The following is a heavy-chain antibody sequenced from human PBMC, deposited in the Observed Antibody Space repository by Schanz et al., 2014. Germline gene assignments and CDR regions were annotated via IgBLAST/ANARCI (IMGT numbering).Heavy chain of an antibody. V-gene: IGHV3-33*01. CDR3: AATTILAD. J-gene: IGHJ4*02. Sequence: LVESGGGVVQPGRSLRLSCAASGFTFSSYGMHWVRQVPGKGLEWVAVVCYDGSKKYYADSVKGRFTTSRDNSKNTMYLQMNSLRDEDTAVYYCAATTILADWGQGTLVSVSS. CDR2: VCYDGSKK. D-gene: IGHD3-3*01. CDR1: GFTFSSYG.